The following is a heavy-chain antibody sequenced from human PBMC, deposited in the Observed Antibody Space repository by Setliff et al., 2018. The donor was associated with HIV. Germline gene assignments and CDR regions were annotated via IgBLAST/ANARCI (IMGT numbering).Heavy chain of an antibody. CDR3: VVYFGGNGGRGL. Sequence: SETLSLTCRFSGDSIVSDDSTSSHHCSWIRQPPGRGLEWIGTTPYSGSTNYNPSRRSRVTISLDTSTNQFSLRLNSVTAADTAHYFCVVYFGGNGGRGLWGQGTLVTVSS. D-gene: IGHD2-15*01. J-gene: IGHJ4*02. V-gene: IGHV4-59*11. CDR1: GDSIVSDDSTSSHH. CDR2: TPYSGST.